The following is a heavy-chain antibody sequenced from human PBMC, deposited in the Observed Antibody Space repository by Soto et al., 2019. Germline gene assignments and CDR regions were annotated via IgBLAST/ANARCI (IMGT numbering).Heavy chain of an antibody. CDR1: GLTFTKYS. D-gene: IGHD2-2*01. CDR3: ARGGDCGTTSCYFVS. CDR2: INLSNSHI. V-gene: IGHV3-21*01. J-gene: IGHJ5*01. Sequence: GGSLRLSCATSGLTFTKYSMSWVRQAPGKGLEWVSSINLSNSHIYYAASVQGRFTISRDDAKNSLYLQMNSLRADDTAVYYCARGGDCGTTSCYFVSWGQGTLVTVSS.